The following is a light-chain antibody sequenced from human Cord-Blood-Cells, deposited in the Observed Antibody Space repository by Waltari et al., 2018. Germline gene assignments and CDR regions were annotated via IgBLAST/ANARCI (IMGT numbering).Light chain of an antibody. CDR3: SSYTSSSTVV. J-gene: IGLJ2*01. V-gene: IGLV2-14*01. CDR2: DVS. CDR1: SSDVGGYNY. Sequence: QSALTQPASVSGSPGQSITISCTGTSSDVGGYNYVSWYQQHPGKTPKHMIYDVSNLASGVSNRFSDSKSGNTASLTISGLQAEDEADYYCSSYTSSSTVVCGGGTKLTVL.